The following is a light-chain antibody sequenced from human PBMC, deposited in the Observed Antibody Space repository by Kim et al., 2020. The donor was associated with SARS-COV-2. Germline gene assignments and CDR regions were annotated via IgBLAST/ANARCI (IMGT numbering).Light chain of an antibody. CDR2: DVS. CDR3: CSYTSSSTYV. V-gene: IGLV2-14*03. CDR1: IGDVGGYDY. Sequence: GQSITISCTGTIGDVGGYDYVSWYQHHPGKAPKLMIYDVSKLPSGVSNRFSGSKSGNTASLTISGLQAEDEADYYCCSYTSSSTYVFGGGTKVTVL. J-gene: IGLJ1*01.